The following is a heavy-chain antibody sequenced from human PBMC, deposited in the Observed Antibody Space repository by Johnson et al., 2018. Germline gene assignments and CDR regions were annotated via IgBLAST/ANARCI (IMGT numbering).Heavy chain of an antibody. CDR1: GFTFGYYA. D-gene: IGHD3-22*01. V-gene: IGHV3-30-3*01. CDR3: PRDVDYYDGSGYPLFYQ. J-gene: IGHJ4*02. Sequence: QVQLVQSGGGLVQPGRSLRLSCTASGFTFGYYAMRWSRQAPGKGLEWVSLMSYDGNQKFYADSVNGRFTISRDDSNTTLYPQMTSLRLEATAVYYCPRDVDYYDGSGYPLFYQWGQGTLVTVSS. CDR2: MSYDGNQK.